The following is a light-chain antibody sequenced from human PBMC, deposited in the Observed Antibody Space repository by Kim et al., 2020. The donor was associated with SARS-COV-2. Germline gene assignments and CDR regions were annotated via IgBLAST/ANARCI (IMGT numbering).Light chain of an antibody. V-gene: IGLV2-14*01. CDR3: SSYTISTTQV. Sequence: QSALTQPASVSGSPGRSITISCTGTSSDVGGYNYVSWFQQHPGKAPKLMIYEVSNRPSGVSDRFSGSKSGNTASLTISGLQAEDEADYYCSSYTISTTQVFGGGTQLTVL. CDR1: SSDVGGYNY. CDR2: EVS. J-gene: IGLJ3*02.